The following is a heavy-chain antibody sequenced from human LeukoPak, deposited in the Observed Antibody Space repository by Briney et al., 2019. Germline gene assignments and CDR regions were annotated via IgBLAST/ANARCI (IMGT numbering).Heavy chain of an antibody. CDR1: GITFSSYA. CDR3: AKTNGGWYDFDY. Sequence: GGSLRLSCAASGITFSSYAMSWVRQAPGKGLEWVSVISGSGGSTYYADSVKGRFTISRDNSKNTLYLQMNSLRAEDTAVYYCAKTNGGWYDFDYWGQGTLVTVSS. V-gene: IGHV3-23*01. CDR2: ISGSGGST. D-gene: IGHD6-19*01. J-gene: IGHJ4*02.